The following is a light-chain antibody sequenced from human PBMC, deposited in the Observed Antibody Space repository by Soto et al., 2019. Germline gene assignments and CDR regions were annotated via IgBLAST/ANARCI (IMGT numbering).Light chain of an antibody. CDR2: EDN. Sequence: QSALTQPASVSGSPGQSITISCTGTSSDVGSYNLVSWYQQHPGKAPKIMIYEDNKRPSGVSDRFSGSKSGNTASLTISGLQAEDEAHYYCCSYAPITTVVFGGGTKVTVL. V-gene: IGLV2-23*01. CDR3: CSYAPITTVV. CDR1: SSDVGSYNL. J-gene: IGLJ3*02.